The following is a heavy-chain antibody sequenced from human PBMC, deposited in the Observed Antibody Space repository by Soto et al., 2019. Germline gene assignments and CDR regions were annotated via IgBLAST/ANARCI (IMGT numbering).Heavy chain of an antibody. J-gene: IGHJ5*02. V-gene: IGHV3-23*01. Sequence: EVQLLESGGGLVQPGGSLRLSCAASGFTFRDYAKSWVRQAPGKGLEWVSVITGRGDSTNYADSVKGRFTISRDNSKNALYLQMNSLRAEDTAVYYCAKLSSTAFDPWGEGTLVTVSS. CDR1: GFTFRDYA. CDR3: AKLSSTAFDP. D-gene: IGHD3-16*02. CDR2: ITGRGDST.